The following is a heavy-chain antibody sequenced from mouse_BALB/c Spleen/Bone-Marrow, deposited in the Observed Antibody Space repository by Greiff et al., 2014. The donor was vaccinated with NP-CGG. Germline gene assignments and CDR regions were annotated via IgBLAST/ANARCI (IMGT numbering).Heavy chain of an antibody. V-gene: IGHV1S127*01. J-gene: IGHJ4*01. CDR2: IDPSNSET. CDR1: SYTFTSYW. Sequence: QVQLKESGPELVRPGASVKMSCKASSYTFTSYWMHWVKQRPGQGLEWIGMIDPSNSETRLNQKFKDRATLNVDKSSNTAYMQLSSLTSEDSAVYYCARNYRYPRPYAMDYWGQGTSATVSS. CDR3: ARNYRYPRPYAMDY. D-gene: IGHD2-14*01.